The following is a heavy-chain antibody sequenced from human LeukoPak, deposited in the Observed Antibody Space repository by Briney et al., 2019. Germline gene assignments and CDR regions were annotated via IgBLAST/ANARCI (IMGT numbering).Heavy chain of an antibody. Sequence: GGSLRLSCSASGFTFSSYAMHWVRQAPGKGLEYVSAISSNGGSTYYADSVKGRFTISRDNSKNTLYLQMSSLGAEDTAVYYCVKDLSIAVAGTGKYFQHWGQGTLVTVSS. CDR2: ISSNGGST. CDR1: GFTFSSYA. CDR3: VKDLSIAVAGTGKYFQH. V-gene: IGHV3-64D*09. D-gene: IGHD6-19*01. J-gene: IGHJ1*01.